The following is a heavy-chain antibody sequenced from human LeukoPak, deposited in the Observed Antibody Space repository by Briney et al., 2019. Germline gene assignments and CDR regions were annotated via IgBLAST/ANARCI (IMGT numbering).Heavy chain of an antibody. CDR1: GFTFSSYG. V-gene: IGHV3-30*18. D-gene: IGHD5-12*01. J-gene: IGHJ4*02. Sequence: PGRSLRLSCAAPGFTFSSYGMHWVRQAPGKGLEWVAVISYDGSNKYYADSVKGRFTISRDNSKNTLYLQMNSLRAEDTAVYYCAKGGGYESAGDYWGQGTLVTVSS. CDR3: AKGGGYESAGDY. CDR2: ISYDGSNK.